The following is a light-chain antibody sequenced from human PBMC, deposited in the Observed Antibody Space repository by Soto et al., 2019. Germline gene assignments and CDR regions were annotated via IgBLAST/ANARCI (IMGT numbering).Light chain of an antibody. Sequence: DIQMNQSPSSLSASVGDRVTITCRASQSINTYLHWYQQKPGKAPRLVIYGASSLQSGVPSRFSGSGSGTVFTLTISSLHPEDFATYFCQQTSSTPQTFGGGTKVDIK. CDR3: QQTSSTPQT. CDR1: QSINTY. V-gene: IGKV1-39*01. CDR2: GAS. J-gene: IGKJ4*01.